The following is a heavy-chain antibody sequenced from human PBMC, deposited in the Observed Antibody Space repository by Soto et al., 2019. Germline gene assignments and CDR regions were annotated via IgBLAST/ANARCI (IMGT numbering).Heavy chain of an antibody. V-gene: IGHV3-30*18. CDR2: ISHDGSDK. CDR1: WFTFRNYG. J-gene: IGHJ4*02. Sequence: VGSLRLSCAASWFTFRNYGMHWVRQAPGKGLEWVAVISHDGSDKYYADSMKGRFTISRDNSENTLFLNMNSLKPEDTAVYYCAKENQHLVHDYWGQGTLVTVSS. CDR3: AKENQHLVHDY. D-gene: IGHD6-13*01.